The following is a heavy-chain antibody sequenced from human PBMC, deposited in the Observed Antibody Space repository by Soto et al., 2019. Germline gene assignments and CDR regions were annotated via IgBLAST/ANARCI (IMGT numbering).Heavy chain of an antibody. Sequence: EVQLLESGGGLVQPGGSLRLSCAASGFTFSSYAMSWVRQAPGKGLVWVSAISGSGGSTYYADSVKGRFTISRDNSKNTLYLQMNSLRAEDTAVYYCAKDASPSKGKVVPAAIISWFDPWGQGTLVTVSS. J-gene: IGHJ5*02. CDR3: AKDASPSKGKVVPAAIISWFDP. D-gene: IGHD2-2*02. CDR2: ISGSGGST. CDR1: GFTFSSYA. V-gene: IGHV3-23*01.